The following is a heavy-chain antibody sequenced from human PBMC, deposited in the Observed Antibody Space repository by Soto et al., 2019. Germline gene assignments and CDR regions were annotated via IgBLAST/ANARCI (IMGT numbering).Heavy chain of an antibody. D-gene: IGHD2-15*01. CDR2: IYYSGST. Sequence: PSETLSLTCTVSGGSISSYYWSWIRQPPGKGLEWIGYIYYSGSTNYNPSLKSRVTISVDTSKNQFSLKLSSVTAADTAVYYCVRGGGYDSFDFWGQGIQVTVSS. V-gene: IGHV4-59*01. J-gene: IGHJ4*02. CDR3: VRGGGYDSFDF. CDR1: GGSISSYY.